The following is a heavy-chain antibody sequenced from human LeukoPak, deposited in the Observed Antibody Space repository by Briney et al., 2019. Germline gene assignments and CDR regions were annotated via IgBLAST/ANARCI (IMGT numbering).Heavy chain of an antibody. CDR1: GGSISSGGYY. CDR2: IYYSGST. CDR3: ARSFFVREGSSWYGY. Sequence: SETLSLTCTVSGGSISSGGYYWSWIRQHPGKGLEWIGYIYYSGSTYYNPSLKSRVTISVDTSKNQFSLKLSSVTAADTAVYYCARSFFVREGSSWYGYWGQGTLVTVSS. V-gene: IGHV4-31*03. D-gene: IGHD6-13*01. J-gene: IGHJ4*02.